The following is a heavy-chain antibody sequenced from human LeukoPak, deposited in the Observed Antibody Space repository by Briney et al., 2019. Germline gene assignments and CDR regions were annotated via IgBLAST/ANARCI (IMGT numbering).Heavy chain of an antibody. CDR1: GGSISSGGYS. D-gene: IGHD4-23*01. CDR3: ARVVQDDYGGNSIDY. V-gene: IGHV4-30-2*01. CDR2: IYHSGST. J-gene: IGHJ4*02. Sequence: SQTLSLTCAVSGGSISSGGYSWSWIRQPPGKGLEWIGYIYHSGSTYYNPSLKSRVTISVDRSKNQFSLKLSSVTAADTAVYYCARVVQDDYGGNSIDYWGQGTLVTVSS.